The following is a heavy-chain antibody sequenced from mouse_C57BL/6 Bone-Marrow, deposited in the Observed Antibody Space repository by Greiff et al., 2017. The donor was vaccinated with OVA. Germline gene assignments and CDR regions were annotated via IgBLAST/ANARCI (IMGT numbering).Heavy chain of an antibody. J-gene: IGHJ4*01. CDR2: IYPGDGDT. V-gene: IGHV1-82*01. CDR1: GYAFSSSW. Sequence: QVQLKESGPELVKPGASVKISCKASGYAFSSSWMNWVKQRPGKGLEWIGRIYPGDGDTNYNGKFKGKATLTADKSSSTAYMQLSSLTSEDAAVDFCARFTTVVHYYAMDYWGQGTSVTVSA. CDR3: ARFTTVVHYYAMDY. D-gene: IGHD1-1*01.